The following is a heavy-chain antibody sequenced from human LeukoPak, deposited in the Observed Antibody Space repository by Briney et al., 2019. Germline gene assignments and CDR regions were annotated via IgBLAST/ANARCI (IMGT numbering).Heavy chain of an antibody. Sequence: SETLSLTCTVSGGAINSGSHYWSWIRQSAGKGLEWIGRIYTSGTTNSNPSLKSRVTISVDTSKNQFSLKLSPVTAADTAVYYCARVCCYDFWSGYYTLGAFDIWGQGTMVTVSS. CDR3: ARVCCYDFWSGYYTLGAFDI. CDR1: GGAINSGSHY. V-gene: IGHV4-61*02. J-gene: IGHJ3*02. CDR2: IYTSGTT. D-gene: IGHD3-3*01.